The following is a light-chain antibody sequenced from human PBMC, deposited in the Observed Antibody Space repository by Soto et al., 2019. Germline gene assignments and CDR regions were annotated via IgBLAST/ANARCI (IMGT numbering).Light chain of an antibody. Sequence: DIQLTQSPFFLSASVGDRVTITCRASQGIRSCFAWYQQRPGKAPELLIYGASTLRTGVASRFSGSGSGTECTRTISSLQPEDFATYFCQQLNIFPPLFTFGPGTKVDIK. J-gene: IGKJ3*01. CDR1: QGIRSC. CDR3: QQLNIFPPLFT. CDR2: GAS. V-gene: IGKV1-9*01.